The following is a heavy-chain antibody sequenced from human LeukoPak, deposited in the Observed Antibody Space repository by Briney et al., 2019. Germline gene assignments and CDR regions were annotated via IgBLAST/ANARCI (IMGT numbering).Heavy chain of an antibody. CDR3: ARDTSAASGFRDAFDI. CDR2: IYYSGST. Sequence: SETLSLTCTVSGGSISSYYWSWIRQPPGKGLEWIGYIYYSGSTNYNPSLKSRVTISVDTSKNQFSLKLSSVTAADTAVYYCARDTSAASGFRDAFDIWGQGTMVTVSS. V-gene: IGHV4-59*01. D-gene: IGHD3-10*01. J-gene: IGHJ3*02. CDR1: GGSISSYY.